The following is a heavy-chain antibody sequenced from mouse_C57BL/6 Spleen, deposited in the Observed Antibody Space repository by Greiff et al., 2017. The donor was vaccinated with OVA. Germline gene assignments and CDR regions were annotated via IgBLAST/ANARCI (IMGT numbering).Heavy chain of an antibody. D-gene: IGHD3-1*01. CDR3: ARESFGARFAY. V-gene: IGHV1-50*01. CDR2: IDPSDSYT. Sequence: QVQLQQPGAELVKPGASAKLSCKASGYTFTSYWMQWVKQRPGQGLEWIGEIDPSDSYTNYNQKFKGKATLTVDTSSSTAYMQLSSLTSEDSAVYYCARESFGARFAYWGQGTLVTVSA. CDR1: GYTFTSYW. J-gene: IGHJ3*01.